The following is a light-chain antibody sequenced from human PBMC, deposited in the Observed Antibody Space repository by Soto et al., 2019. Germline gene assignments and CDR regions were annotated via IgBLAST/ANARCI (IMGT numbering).Light chain of an antibody. CDR2: GAS. CDR1: QTVLSN. V-gene: IGKV3-15*01. Sequence: ILMTQSPATLSVFPGEIATLSCRASQTVLSNLAWYQQKPGQAPRLLIYGASTRATGIPARFSGSGSGTEFTLTISSLQSEDFAVYYCQQYNNWPITFGQGTVLEIK. CDR3: QQYNNWPIT. J-gene: IGKJ5*01.